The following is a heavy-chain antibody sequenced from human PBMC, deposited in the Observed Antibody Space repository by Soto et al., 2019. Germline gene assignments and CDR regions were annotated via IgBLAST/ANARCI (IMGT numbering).Heavy chain of an antibody. Sequence: EVQLVESGGGLVQPGGSLKLSCTASGFIFSGSAIHWVRQASGKGLEWVGRIRSRANNYATSSAASVKGMFFFSRDDSKNTAYLQMNTLKTADTAVYYCSRGQGAAIGDYYYHGMDVWGQGSTVTVSS. CDR2: IRSRANNYAT. J-gene: IGHJ6*02. D-gene: IGHD2-2*02. CDR1: GFIFSGSA. CDR3: SRGQGAAIGDYYYHGMDV. V-gene: IGHV3-73*02.